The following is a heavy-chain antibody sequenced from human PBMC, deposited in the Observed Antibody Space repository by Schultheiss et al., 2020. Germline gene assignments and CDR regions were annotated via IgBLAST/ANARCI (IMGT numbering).Heavy chain of an antibody. CDR2: IYYSGST. D-gene: IGHD4-17*01. J-gene: IGHJ4*02. CDR1: GGSISSGDYY. Sequence: SETLSLTCTVSGGSISSGDYYWSWIRQPPGKGLEWIGYIYYSGSTNYNPSLKSRVTISVDTSKNQFSLKLSSVTAADTAVYYCASGVSSTTVTDWGQGTLVTVSS. V-gene: IGHV4-61*08. CDR3: ASGVSSTTVTD.